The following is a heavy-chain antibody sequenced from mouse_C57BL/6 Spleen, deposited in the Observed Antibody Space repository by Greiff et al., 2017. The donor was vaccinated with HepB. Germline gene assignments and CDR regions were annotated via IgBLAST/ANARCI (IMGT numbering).Heavy chain of an antibody. D-gene: IGHD3-2*02. CDR1: GYTFTSYW. CDR3: AIGGSSGPRVYCFDY. CDR2: IHPSDSDT. Sequence: QVQLQQPGAELVKPGASVKVSCKASGYTFTSYWMHWVKQRPGQGLEWIGRIHPSDSDTNYNQKFKGKATLTVDKSSSTAYMQLSSLTSEDSAVYYCAIGGSSGPRVYCFDYWGQGTTLTVAS. J-gene: IGHJ2*01. V-gene: IGHV1-74*01.